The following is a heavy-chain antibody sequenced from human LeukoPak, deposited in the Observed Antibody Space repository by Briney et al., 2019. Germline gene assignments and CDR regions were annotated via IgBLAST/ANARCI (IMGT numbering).Heavy chain of an antibody. CDR2: IKQDGSEK. CDR3: AREGYYYDSSGYYYGFDY. CDR1: GFTVGTNY. V-gene: IGHV3-7*01. J-gene: IGHJ4*02. D-gene: IGHD3-22*01. Sequence: LGGSLRLSCAASGFTVGTNYMSWVRQAPGKGLEWVANIKQDGSEKYYVDSVKGRFTISRDNAKNSLYLQMNSLRAEDTAVYYCAREGYYYDSSGYYYGFDYWGQGTLVTVSS.